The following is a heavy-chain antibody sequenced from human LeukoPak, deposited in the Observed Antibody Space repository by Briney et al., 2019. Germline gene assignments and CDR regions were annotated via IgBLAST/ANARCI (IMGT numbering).Heavy chain of an antibody. CDR2: IYRSGAT. V-gene: IGHV4-30-2*01. Sequence: PSQTLSLTCAFSAASFSSGDFSWSWIPQPPGKGLEWIGYIYRSGATYYNPSLKSRVTMSVDRSKNQFPLKLSSVTAADTAVYYCARGLGVRGVILTYFDSWGQGTLVTVSS. CDR3: ARGLGVRGVILTYFDS. D-gene: IGHD3-10*01. J-gene: IGHJ4*02. CDR1: AASFSSGDFS.